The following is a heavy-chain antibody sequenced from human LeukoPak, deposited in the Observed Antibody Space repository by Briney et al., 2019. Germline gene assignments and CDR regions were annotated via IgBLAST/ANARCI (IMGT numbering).Heavy chain of an antibody. D-gene: IGHD6-19*01. Sequence: GGSLRLSCAASXLNVSNSYMSWVRQAPGKGLEWVSIIYSNGSAYYAVSVGGRFTMSRDSSRNTVSLQMSSLRVDDTAVYFCARVTYGTTGWYGPSDFWGPGTLVTVSS. CDR3: ARVTYGTTGWYGPSDF. V-gene: IGHV3-66*01. CDR2: IYSNGSA. J-gene: IGHJ4*02. CDR1: XLNVSNSY.